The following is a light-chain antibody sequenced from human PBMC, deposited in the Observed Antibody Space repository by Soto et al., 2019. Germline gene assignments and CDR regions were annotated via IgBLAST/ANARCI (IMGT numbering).Light chain of an antibody. J-gene: IGLJ2*01. CDR3: CSYTRSTIVV. V-gene: IGLV2-14*03. Sequence: QSALTQPASVSGSPGQSITISCTGTSNDIGAYNYVSWYQQLPGKVPRLVIYDVTKRPSGVSNRFSGSKSGNAAYLTISGLQADDDSEYYCCSYTRSTIVVFGGGTKVTVL. CDR1: SNDIGAYNY. CDR2: DVT.